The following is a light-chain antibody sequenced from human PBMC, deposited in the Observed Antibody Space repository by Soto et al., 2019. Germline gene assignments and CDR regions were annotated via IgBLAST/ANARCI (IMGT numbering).Light chain of an antibody. J-gene: IGKJ5*01. CDR3: QQRAHWPPIT. V-gene: IGKV3-11*01. CDR1: QDIEGY. Sequence: ETLLTQSPATLSLSPGDRATLSCRASQDIEGYLAWYQQKPGQPPRLLIYDAFNRAAGIPARFSGSGSGTDFTLTISRLEPEDFAVYYCQQRAHWPPITFGQGTRLEIK. CDR2: DAF.